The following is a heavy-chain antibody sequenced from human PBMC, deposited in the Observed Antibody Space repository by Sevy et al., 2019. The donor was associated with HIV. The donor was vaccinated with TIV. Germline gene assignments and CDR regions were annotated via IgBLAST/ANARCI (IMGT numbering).Heavy chain of an antibody. CDR3: ATHAGIAAADRVFDY. Sequence: GGSLRLSCAASGFTFSDHYMEWVRQAPGKGLEWVGRTRNKADSYTTEYAASVKGRFTISRDDSKNSLYLQMNSLKTEDTVVYYCATHAGIAAADRVFDYWGQGSLVTVSS. V-gene: IGHV3-72*01. D-gene: IGHD6-13*01. CDR1: GFTFSDHY. J-gene: IGHJ4*02. CDR2: TRNKADSYTT.